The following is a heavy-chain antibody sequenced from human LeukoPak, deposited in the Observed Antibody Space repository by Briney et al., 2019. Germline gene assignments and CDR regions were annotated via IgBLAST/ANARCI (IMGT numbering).Heavy chain of an antibody. J-gene: IGHJ3*02. CDR1: GGSISSGDNY. V-gene: IGHV4-30-4*02. Sequence: SETLSLTCTVSGGSISSGDNYWTWIRQPPGKGLEWIGYIYNSGTSYYSPSLESRVTISVDTSKNQFSLKLSSVTAADTAVYYCARVEGTIAAQQDAFDIWGQGTMVTVSS. D-gene: IGHD6-6*01. CDR2: IYNSGTS. CDR3: ARVEGTIAAQQDAFDI.